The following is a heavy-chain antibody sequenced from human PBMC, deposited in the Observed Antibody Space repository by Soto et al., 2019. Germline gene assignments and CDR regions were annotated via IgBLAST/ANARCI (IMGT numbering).Heavy chain of an antibody. V-gene: IGHV4-30-4*01. J-gene: IGHJ5*02. CDR1: GGSISSGDYY. Sequence: SETLSLTCTVSGGSISSGDYYWSWIRQPPGKGLEWIGYIYYSGSTYYNPSLKSRVTISVDTSKNQFSLKLSSVTAADTAVYYCARDSQGDFDPWGQGALLTVSS. D-gene: IGHD3-16*01. CDR3: ARDSQGDFDP. CDR2: IYYSGST.